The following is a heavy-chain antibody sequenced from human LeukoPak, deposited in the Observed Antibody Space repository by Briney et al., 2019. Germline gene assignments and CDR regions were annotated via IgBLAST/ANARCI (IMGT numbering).Heavy chain of an antibody. Sequence: GGSLRLSCAASGFTVSSNSMSWVRQAPGKGLEYVSAISSNGGSTYYADSVKGRFTISRDNSKNTLYLQMGSLRAEDMAVYYCARSSPLGGYAFDIWGQGTMVTVSS. J-gene: IGHJ3*02. CDR2: ISSNGGST. CDR1: GFTVSSNS. CDR3: ARSSPLGGYAFDI. V-gene: IGHV3-64*02. D-gene: IGHD3-16*01.